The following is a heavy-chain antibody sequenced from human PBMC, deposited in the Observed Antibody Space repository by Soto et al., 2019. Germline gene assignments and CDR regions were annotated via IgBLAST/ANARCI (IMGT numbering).Heavy chain of an antibody. D-gene: IGHD6-19*01. CDR2: IWYDGSNK. V-gene: IGHV3-33*01. CDR1: GFTFSSYG. CDR3: ERASGWGPFDY. J-gene: IGHJ4*02. Sequence: GGSLRLSCAASGFTFSSYGMHWVRQAPGKGLEWVAVIWYDGSNKYYADSVKGRFTISRDNSKNTLYLQMNSLRAEDTAVYHCERASGWGPFDYWGQGTLVTVSS.